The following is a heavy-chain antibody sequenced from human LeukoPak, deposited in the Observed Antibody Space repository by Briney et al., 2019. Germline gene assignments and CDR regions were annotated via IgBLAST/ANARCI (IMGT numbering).Heavy chain of an antibody. J-gene: IGHJ4*02. CDR3: ARGSVHRNFWSGYQEKYYFDY. V-gene: IGHV4-34*01. D-gene: IGHD3-3*01. Sequence: SETLSLTCAVYGGSFSGYYWSWIRQPPGKGLEWIGEINHSGSTNYNPSLKSRITISVDTSKNQFSLKLRSLTAADTAVYYCARGSVHRNFWSGYQEKYYFDYWGQGTLVTVSS. CDR1: GGSFSGYY. CDR2: INHSGST.